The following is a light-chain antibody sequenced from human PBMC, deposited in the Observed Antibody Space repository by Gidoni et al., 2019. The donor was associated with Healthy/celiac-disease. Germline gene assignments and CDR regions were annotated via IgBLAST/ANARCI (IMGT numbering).Light chain of an antibody. Sequence: QSALTQPASVSGSPGQSITISCTGTSSDVGGYNYVSWDQQHPGKAPTLMIYDVSNRPSGVSNRFSGSKSGNTASLTISGLQAEDEADYYCSSYTSSSPLFGGGTKLTVL. V-gene: IGLV2-14*01. CDR3: SSYTSSSPL. J-gene: IGLJ2*01. CDR1: SSDVGGYNY. CDR2: DVS.